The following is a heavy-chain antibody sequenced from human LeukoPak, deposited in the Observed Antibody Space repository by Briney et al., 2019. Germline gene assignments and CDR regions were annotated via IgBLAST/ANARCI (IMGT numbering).Heavy chain of an antibody. Sequence: PGGSLRLSCVASGFTFSSYWMSWVRQAPGKGLEWVANIKQDGSEKYYVDSVKGRFTISRDNAKNSLYLQMNSLRAEDTAVYYCATRAPGYCSGGSCYSYFDYWGQGTLVTVSS. D-gene: IGHD2-15*01. CDR3: ATRAPGYCSGGSCYSYFDY. V-gene: IGHV3-7*01. CDR1: GFTFSSYW. CDR2: IKQDGSEK. J-gene: IGHJ4*02.